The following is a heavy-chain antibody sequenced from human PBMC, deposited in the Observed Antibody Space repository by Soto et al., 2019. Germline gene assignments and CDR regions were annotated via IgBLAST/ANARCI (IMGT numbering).Heavy chain of an antibody. CDR1: GGSISSSNW. D-gene: IGHD3-22*01. V-gene: IGHV4-4*02. CDR3: ARLGGYYQAFDQ. Sequence: SETLSLTCAVSGGSISSSNWWSWVRQPPGKGLEWIGEIYHSGSTNYNPSLKSRVTISLDTSKNQFSLILNSVTAADTAVYYCARLGGYYQAFDQWGQGSLVTVSS. CDR2: IYHSGST. J-gene: IGHJ4*02.